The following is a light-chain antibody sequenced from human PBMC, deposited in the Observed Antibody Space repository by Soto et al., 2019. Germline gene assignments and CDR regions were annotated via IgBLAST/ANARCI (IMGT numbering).Light chain of an antibody. CDR3: QQRSNWPRNT. J-gene: IGKJ2*01. V-gene: IGKV3-11*01. CDR2: DAS. CDR1: QSVSSY. Sequence: EIVLTQSPATLSLSPGERATLSCRASQSVSSYLAWYQQKPGQAPRLLIYDASNRATGIPARFSGSGSGTDFTLTSSSLEPEDFAVYYCQQRSNWPRNTFGQGTKLEIK.